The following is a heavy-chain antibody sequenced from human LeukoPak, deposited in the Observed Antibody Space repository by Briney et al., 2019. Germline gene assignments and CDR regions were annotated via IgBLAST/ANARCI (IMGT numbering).Heavy chain of an antibody. Sequence: PGGSLRLSCVASGFTFNTYSLTWVRQAPGTGLEWVSSITSNSASIYYADSVKGRFTISRDNAKNSLYLQMNSLRAEDTAVYYCARDVWLSHPDWGQGTLVTVSS. V-gene: IGHV3-21*01. D-gene: IGHD3-9*01. CDR1: GFTFNTYS. J-gene: IGHJ4*02. CDR2: ITSNSASI. CDR3: ARDVWLSHPD.